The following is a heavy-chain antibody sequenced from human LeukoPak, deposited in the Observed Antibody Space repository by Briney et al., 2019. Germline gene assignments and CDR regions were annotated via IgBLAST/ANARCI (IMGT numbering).Heavy chain of an antibody. CDR3: ATRRSDARLYYYYYMDV. Sequence: GASVKVSCKASGYTFTGYYMHWVRQAPGEGLEWMGWINPNSGGTKYAQKFQGRVTMTRDTSINTAYMELSSLRSEDTAVYYCATRRSDARLYYYYYMDVWGKGTTVTVSS. D-gene: IGHD5-24*01. J-gene: IGHJ6*03. CDR2: INPNSGGT. V-gene: IGHV1-2*02. CDR1: GYTFTGYY.